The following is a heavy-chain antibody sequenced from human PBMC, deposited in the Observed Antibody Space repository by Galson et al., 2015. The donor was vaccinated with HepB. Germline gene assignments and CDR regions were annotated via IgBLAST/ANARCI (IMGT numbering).Heavy chain of an antibody. CDR3: ARESATYYYDSSGYYLDY. CDR1: GGTFSSYA. D-gene: IGHD3-22*01. CDR2: IIPILGIA. J-gene: IGHJ4*02. Sequence: SVKVSCKASGGTFSSYAISWVRQAPGQGLEWMGRIIPILGIANYAQKFQGRVTITADKSTSTAYMELSSLRSEDTAVYYCARESATYYYDSSGYYLDYWGQGTLVTVSS. V-gene: IGHV1-69*04.